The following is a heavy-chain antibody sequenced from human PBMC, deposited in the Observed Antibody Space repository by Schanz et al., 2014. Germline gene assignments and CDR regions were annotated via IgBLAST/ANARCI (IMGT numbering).Heavy chain of an antibody. CDR3: ARDGNYYSSRNYYKTPYDFDF. CDR2: IYASGAT. CDR1: GFTVSSDH. V-gene: IGHV3-66*01. Sequence: EVQLVESGGGFVQPGGSLGLSCVASGFTVSSDHMSWVRQAPGKGLEWVSTIYASGATYYADSVKRRFTISRDISKNTLHLQVTRLRAEDTAIYYCARDGNYYSSRNYYKTPYDFDFWGQGTMVTVSS. J-gene: IGHJ4*03. D-gene: IGHD3-10*01.